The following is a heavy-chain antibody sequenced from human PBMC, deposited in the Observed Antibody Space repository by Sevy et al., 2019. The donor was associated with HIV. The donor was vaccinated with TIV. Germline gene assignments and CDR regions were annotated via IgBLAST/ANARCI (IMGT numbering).Heavy chain of an antibody. CDR2: IKSKSDGGTT. Sequence: GGSLRLSCAASGFTFSNAWMSWVRQAPWEGLEWVGRIKSKSDGGTTDNAAPVKGRFTISRDESKNTLYLQMNSLKTEYTAVYYSTTDPGGSPRCYYYYMDVWGKGTTVTVSS. CDR3: TTDPGGSPRCYYYYMDV. V-gene: IGHV3-15*01. J-gene: IGHJ6*03. D-gene: IGHD1-26*01. CDR1: GFTFSNAW.